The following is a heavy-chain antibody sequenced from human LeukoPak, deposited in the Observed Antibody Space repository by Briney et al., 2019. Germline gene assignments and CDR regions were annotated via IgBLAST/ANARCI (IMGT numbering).Heavy chain of an antibody. CDR1: GFTFSSYA. Sequence: TGGSLRLSCAASGFTFSSYAMHWVRQAPGKGLEYVSAISSNGGSTYYANSVKGRFTISRDNSKNTLYLQMGSLRAEDMAVYYCASAIEGSGGFDIWGQGTMVTVSS. CDR2: ISSNGGST. D-gene: IGHD3-10*01. CDR3: ASAIEGSGGFDI. V-gene: IGHV3-64*01. J-gene: IGHJ3*02.